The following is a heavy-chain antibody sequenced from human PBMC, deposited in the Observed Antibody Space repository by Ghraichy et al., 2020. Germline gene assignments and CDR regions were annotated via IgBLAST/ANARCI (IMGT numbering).Heavy chain of an antibody. CDR3: AKGAVVVVAATLDY. CDR2: ISGSGGST. V-gene: IGHV3-23*01. D-gene: IGHD2-15*01. Sequence: LTCAASGFTFSSYAMSWVRQAPGKGLEWVSAISGSGGSTYYADSVKGRFTISRDNSKNTLYLQMNSLRAEDTAVYYCAKGAVVVVAATLDYWGQGTLVTVSS. CDR1: GFTFSSYA. J-gene: IGHJ4*02.